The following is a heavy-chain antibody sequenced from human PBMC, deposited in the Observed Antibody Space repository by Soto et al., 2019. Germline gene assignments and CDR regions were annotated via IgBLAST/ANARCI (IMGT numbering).Heavy chain of an antibody. Sequence: GESLKISCKGSGYSFTSYWISWVRQMPGKGLEWMGKIDPSDSYTNYSPSFQGHVTISADQSISTAYLQWSSLKASDTAMYYCARRYCSSTSCPRNYYGMDVWGQGTTVTVS. CDR1: GYSFTSYW. CDR2: IDPSDSYT. J-gene: IGHJ6*02. V-gene: IGHV5-10-1*01. CDR3: ARRYCSSTSCPRNYYGMDV. D-gene: IGHD2-2*01.